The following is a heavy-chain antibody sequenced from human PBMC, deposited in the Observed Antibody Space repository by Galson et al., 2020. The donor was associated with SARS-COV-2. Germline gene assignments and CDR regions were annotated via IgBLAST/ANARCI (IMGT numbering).Heavy chain of an antibody. V-gene: IGHV3-23*01. CDR3: AGFRFYFRHYYGLDV. J-gene: IGHJ6*02. D-gene: IGHD1-26*01. CDR1: GFTFSSYA. CDR2: ITGGGDHT. Sequence: TGGSLRLSCVASGFTFSSYAMSWVRQAPGKGLEWVSVITGGGDHTFYADSVKGRFTISRDDSRNTVFLQTNSLSAEDTAVYYCAGFRFYFRHYYGLDVWGQGTTVTVSS.